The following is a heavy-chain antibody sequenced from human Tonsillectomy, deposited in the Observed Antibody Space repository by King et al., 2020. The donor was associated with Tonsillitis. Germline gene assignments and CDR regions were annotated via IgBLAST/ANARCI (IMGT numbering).Heavy chain of an antibody. CDR3: ATDTKVHYYGMDV. CDR1: GYTLTAIS. J-gene: IGHJ6*02. CDR2: YDPEDGRT. V-gene: IGHV1-24*01. Sequence: QLVQSGAEVKKPGTSVMVSRKVSGYTLTAISMHWVRQSPGKGLEWIGGYDPEDGRTVYAQRFQGRVTMTEDTSTDTAYMELSSLRSEDTAVYYCATDTKVHYYGMDVWGQGTTVIVSS.